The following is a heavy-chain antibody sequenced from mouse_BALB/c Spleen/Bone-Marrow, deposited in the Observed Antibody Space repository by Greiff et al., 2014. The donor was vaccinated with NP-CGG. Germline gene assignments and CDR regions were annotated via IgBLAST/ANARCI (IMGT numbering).Heavy chain of an antibody. J-gene: IGHJ2*01. CDR3: TRGRTWDFDY. Sequence: QVQLQQSGAELVKPGTSVKLSCKASGYTFTTYYMYRVKQRPGQGLEWIGEINPNNGGTNFKEKFKSKATLTVDKSSSTAYMQLSSLTSEDSAVYYCTRGRTWDFDYWGQGTTLTVS. V-gene: IGHV1S81*02. CDR2: INPNNGGT. D-gene: IGHD4-1*01. CDR1: GYTFTTYY.